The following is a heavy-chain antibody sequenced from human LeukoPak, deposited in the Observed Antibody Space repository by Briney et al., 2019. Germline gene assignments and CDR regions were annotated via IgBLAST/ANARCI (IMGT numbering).Heavy chain of an antibody. CDR1: GGSISSGDYY. J-gene: IGHJ5*02. Sequence: PSETLSLTCTVSGGSISSGDYYWSWIRQPPGKGLEWIGYIYYSGSTYYNPSLKSRVTISVDTSKNQFSLKLSSVTAADTAVYYCARELVLTNWFDPWGQGTLVTVSS. CDR2: IYYSGST. CDR3: ARELVLTNWFDP. V-gene: IGHV4-30-4*01. D-gene: IGHD6-6*01.